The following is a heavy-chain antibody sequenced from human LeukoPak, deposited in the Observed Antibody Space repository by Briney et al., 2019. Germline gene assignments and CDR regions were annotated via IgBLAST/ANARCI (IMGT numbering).Heavy chain of an antibody. Sequence: GGSLRLSCTVSGFTVSSNSMSWVRQAPGKGLEWVSFIYSDNTHYSDSVKGRFTISRDNSKNTLYLQMNSLRAEDTAVYYCARDQELLPSVLDYWGQGTLVTVSS. CDR1: GFTVSSNS. V-gene: IGHV3-53*01. CDR2: IYSDNT. J-gene: IGHJ4*02. D-gene: IGHD1-26*01. CDR3: ARDQELLPSVLDY.